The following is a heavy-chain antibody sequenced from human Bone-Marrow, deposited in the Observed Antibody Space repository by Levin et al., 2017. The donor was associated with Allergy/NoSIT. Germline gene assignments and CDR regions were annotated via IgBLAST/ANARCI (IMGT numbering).Heavy chain of an antibody. Sequence: GGSLRLSCTVSGFAFSNYWMSWGRQAPGKGLEWVATIKEDGSEKYYVDSVGGRFTISRDNAKNLLYLQMNSRGAEDTGVWYCGNPSARAGRGIWGQGTVVTVSS. CDR3: GNPSARAGRGI. CDR2: IKEDGSEK. V-gene: IGHV3-7*02. CDR1: GFAFSNYW. J-gene: IGHJ4*02. D-gene: IGHD6-13*01.